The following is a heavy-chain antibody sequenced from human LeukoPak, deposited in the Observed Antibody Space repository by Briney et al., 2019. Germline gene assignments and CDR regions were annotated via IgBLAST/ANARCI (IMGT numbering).Heavy chain of an antibody. CDR1: GFTFSSYA. CDR3: ARERAVVRGVITLPAD. Sequence: HTGGSLRLSCAASGFTFSSYAMHWVRQAPGKGLEWVAVISYDGSNKYYADSVKGRFTISRDNSKNTLYLQMNSLRAEDTAVYYCARERAVVRGVITLPADWGQGTLVTVSS. V-gene: IGHV3-30-3*01. J-gene: IGHJ4*02. D-gene: IGHD3-10*01. CDR2: ISYDGSNK.